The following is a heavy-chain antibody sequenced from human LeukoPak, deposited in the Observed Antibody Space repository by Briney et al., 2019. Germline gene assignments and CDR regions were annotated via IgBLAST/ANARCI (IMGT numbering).Heavy chain of an antibody. V-gene: IGHV1-46*01. CDR2: INPSGGST. CDR3: ARDRRWYSSGWYPIDY. CDR1: GYTFTSYY. D-gene: IGHD6-19*01. Sequence: ASVKVSCKASGYTFTSYYMHWVRQAPGQGLEWMGIINPSGGSTSYAQKFQGRVTMTRDTSTSTVYMELSSLRSEDTAVYYCARDRRWYSSGWYPIDYWGQGTLVTVSS. J-gene: IGHJ4*02.